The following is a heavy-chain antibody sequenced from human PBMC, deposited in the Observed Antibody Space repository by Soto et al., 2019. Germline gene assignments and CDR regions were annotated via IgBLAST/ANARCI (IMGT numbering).Heavy chain of an antibody. CDR3: ARGPYGSGIRSPYYNYYMDV. CDR2: ISHSGST. D-gene: IGHD3-10*01. CDR1: GTSFSGYY. Sequence: QVQLQQWGAGLLKPSETLSLTCAVYGTSFSGYYWSWIRQPPGKGLEWIGEISHSGSTNYNPSLKSRVIISLDTSKAQCSLKLSSVSAADTAVYYCARGPYGSGIRSPYYNYYMDVWGKGTTVTVSS. V-gene: IGHV4-34*01. J-gene: IGHJ6*03.